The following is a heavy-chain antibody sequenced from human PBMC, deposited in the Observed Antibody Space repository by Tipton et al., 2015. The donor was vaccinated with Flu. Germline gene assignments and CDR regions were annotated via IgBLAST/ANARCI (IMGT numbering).Heavy chain of an antibody. CDR3: ARGGEGDSV. CDR1: GYNFTNGF. Sequence: QLVQSVTEVKKPGASVKVSCKASGYNFTNGFMHWVRQAPGQGLEWMGIINTGDGSTRYAQKFQGRVTMTRDTSATEVSMELSSLRSEDTAVFYCARGGEGDSVWGLGTLVIVSS. D-gene: IGHD3-10*01. V-gene: IGHV1-46*01. CDR2: INTGDGST. J-gene: IGHJ1*01.